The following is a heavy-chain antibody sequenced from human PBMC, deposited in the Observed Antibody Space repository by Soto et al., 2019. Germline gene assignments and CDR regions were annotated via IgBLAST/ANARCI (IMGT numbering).Heavy chain of an antibody. D-gene: IGHD6-19*01. V-gene: IGHV5-51*01. J-gene: IGHJ4*02. Sequence: GESLKISCKGSGYSFTSYWIGWVRQMPGKGLEWMGIIYPGDSDTRYSPSFQGQVTISADKSISPAYLQWSSLKASDTAMYYCASGPQGSSGWYGGFYYFDYWGQGTLVTVSS. CDR3: ASGPQGSSGWYGGFYYFDY. CDR2: IYPGDSDT. CDR1: GYSFTSYW.